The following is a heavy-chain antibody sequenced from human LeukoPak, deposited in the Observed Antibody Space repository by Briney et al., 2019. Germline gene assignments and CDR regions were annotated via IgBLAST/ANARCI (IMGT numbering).Heavy chain of an antibody. CDR2: TNPNSGGT. D-gene: IGHD2-15*01. CDR1: GYTFTGYY. V-gene: IGHV1-2*06. CDR3: AACSGGSCPQDY. J-gene: IGHJ4*02. Sequence: ASVTVSCTASGYTFTGYYMHWVRQAPGQGLEWMGRTNPNSGGTNYAQKFQGRVTMTRDTSISTAYMELSRLRSDDTAVYYCAACSGGSCPQDYWGQGTLVTVSS.